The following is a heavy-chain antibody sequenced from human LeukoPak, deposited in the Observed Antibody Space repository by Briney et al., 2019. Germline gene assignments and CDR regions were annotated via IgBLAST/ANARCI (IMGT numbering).Heavy chain of an antibody. V-gene: IGHV3-15*01. CDR2: IKSKSDGGTI. CDR1: GFTFSDAW. D-gene: IGHD2-15*01. CDR3: TTRRQDGW. Sequence: AGSLRLSCVGSGFTFSDAWMSWVRQAPGKGLEWGGRIKSKSDGGTIDYAAPVKGRFTISRDDSRNTLYLQMNSLKTEDTAVYYCTTRRQDGWWGQGTLVTVS. J-gene: IGHJ4*02.